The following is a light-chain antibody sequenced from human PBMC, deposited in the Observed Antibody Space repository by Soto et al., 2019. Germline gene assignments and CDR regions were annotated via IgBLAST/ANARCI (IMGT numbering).Light chain of an antibody. CDR1: QSVSTN. CDR2: GAS. Sequence: EIVMTQSPATLSVSPGERATLSCRASQSVSTNSASQRINASLAWYQHKPGQDPSLLLYGASTRATGIPARFSGSGSGTEFTLTISSLEPEDFAVYYCQQYGSSPPITFGQGTRLEIK. V-gene: IGKV3-15*01. CDR3: QQYGSSPPIT. J-gene: IGKJ5*01.